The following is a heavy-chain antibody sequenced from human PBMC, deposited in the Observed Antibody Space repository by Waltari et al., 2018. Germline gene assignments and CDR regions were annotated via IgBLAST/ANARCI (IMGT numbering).Heavy chain of an antibody. V-gene: IGHV1-69*08. J-gene: IGHJ6*02. D-gene: IGHD2-15*01. CDR2: IIPIFGTA. CDR1: GGTFSSYA. Sequence: QVQLVQSGAEVKKPGSSVKVSCKASGGTFSSYAISWVRQAPGHGLEWMGRIIPIFGTANYAQKFQGRVTITADKSTSTAYMELSSLRSEDTAVYYCARDLIVVVAARDYYYYGMDVWGQGTTVTVSS. CDR3: ARDLIVVVAARDYYYYGMDV.